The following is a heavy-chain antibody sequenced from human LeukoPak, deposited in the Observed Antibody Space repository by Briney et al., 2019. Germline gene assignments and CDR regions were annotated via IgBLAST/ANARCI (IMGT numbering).Heavy chain of an antibody. D-gene: IGHD3-9*01. CDR2: ISYDGSNK. CDR1: GFTFSSYA. V-gene: IGHV3-30*14. CDR3: ARDLGLDILTGPAPL. Sequence: GGSLRLSCAASGFTFSSYAMHWVRQAPGKGLEWVAVISYDGSNKYYADSVKGRFTISRDNSKNTLYLQMGSLRAEDMAVYYCARDLGLDILTGPAPLWGQGTLVTVSS. J-gene: IGHJ4*02.